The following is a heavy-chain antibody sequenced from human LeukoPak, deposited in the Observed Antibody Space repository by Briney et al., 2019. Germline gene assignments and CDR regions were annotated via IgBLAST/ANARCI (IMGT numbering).Heavy chain of an antibody. CDR1: GFTFSDYY. J-gene: IGHJ6*02. D-gene: IGHD3-3*01. V-gene: IGHV3-11*01. Sequence: GGFLRLSCAASGFTFSDYYMSWIRQAPGKGLEWVSYISSSGSTIYYADSVKGRFTISRDNAKNSLYLQMNSLRAEDTAVYYCARSYDFWSGYYYYGMDVWGQGATVTVSS. CDR3: ARSYDFWSGYYYYGMDV. CDR2: ISSSGSTI.